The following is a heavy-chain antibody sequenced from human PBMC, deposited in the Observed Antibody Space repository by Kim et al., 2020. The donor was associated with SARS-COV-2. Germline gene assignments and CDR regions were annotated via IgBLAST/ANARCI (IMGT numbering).Heavy chain of an antibody. CDR1: GFTFSSYG. V-gene: IGHV3-33*01. D-gene: IGHD4-17*01. Sequence: GGSLRLSCAASGFTFSSYGMHWVRQAPGKGLEWVAVIWYDGSNKYYADSVKGRFTISRDNSKNTLYLQMNSLRAEDTAVYYCARATTVVWTGRRTQDYYYYGMDVWGQGTTVTVSS. J-gene: IGHJ6*02. CDR3: ARATTVVWTGRRTQDYYYYGMDV. CDR2: IWYDGSNK.